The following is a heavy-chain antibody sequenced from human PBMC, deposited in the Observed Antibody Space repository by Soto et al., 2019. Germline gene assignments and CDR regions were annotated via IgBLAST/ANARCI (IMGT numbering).Heavy chain of an antibody. V-gene: IGHV1-69*04. Sequence: SVKVSCKASGYTFTSYTISWVRQAPGQGLEWMGRIIPILGIANYAQKFQGRVTITADKSTSTAYMELSSLRSEDTAVYYCARDAARYCSGGSCYPQYFQHWGQGTLVTVSS. J-gene: IGHJ1*01. CDR2: IIPILGIA. CDR1: GYTFTSYT. D-gene: IGHD2-15*01. CDR3: ARDAARYCSGGSCYPQYFQH.